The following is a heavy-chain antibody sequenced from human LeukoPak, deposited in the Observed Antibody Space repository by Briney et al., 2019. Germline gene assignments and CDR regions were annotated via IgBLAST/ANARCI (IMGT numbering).Heavy chain of an antibody. CDR3: ARSLAAGGYYYGMDV. CDR2: ISSSSSYI. Sequence: GGSLRLSCAASGFTFSSYSMNWVRQAPGKGLEWVSSISSSSSYIHYADSVKGRFTISRDNAKNSLYLQMNSLRAEDTAVYYCARSLAAGGYYYGMDVWGQGTTVTVSS. D-gene: IGHD6-13*01. V-gene: IGHV3-21*01. CDR1: GFTFSSYS. J-gene: IGHJ6*02.